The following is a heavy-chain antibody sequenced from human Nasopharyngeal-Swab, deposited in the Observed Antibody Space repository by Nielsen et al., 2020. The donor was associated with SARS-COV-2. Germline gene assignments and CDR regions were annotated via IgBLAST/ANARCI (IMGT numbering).Heavy chain of an antibody. J-gene: IGHJ4*02. CDR3: STLPIPALGADY. D-gene: IGHD6-13*01. Sequence: GGSLRLSCVASEFTVNDYVIHWVSQASGKGLEWVGRIRSKTHSYTTDYAASVKGRFTISRDDSKNTAYLHMNSLESEDTAVYYCSTLPIPALGADYWGQGTLVTVSS. CDR2: IRSKTHSYTT. CDR1: EFTVNDYV. V-gene: IGHV3-73*01.